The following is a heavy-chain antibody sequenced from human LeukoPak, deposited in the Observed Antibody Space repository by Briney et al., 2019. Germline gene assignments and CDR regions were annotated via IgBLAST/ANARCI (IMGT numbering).Heavy chain of an antibody. CDR2: MNPNSGNT. D-gene: IGHD3-16*01. CDR1: GGTFSSYA. J-gene: IGHJ4*02. V-gene: IGHV1-8*02. Sequence: ASVKVSCKASGGTFSSYAISWVRQATGQGLEWMGWMNPNSGNTGYAQKFQGRVTMTRNTSISTAYMELSSLRSEDTAVYYCARGERYDGGFDYWGQGTLVTVSS. CDR3: ARGERYDGGFDY.